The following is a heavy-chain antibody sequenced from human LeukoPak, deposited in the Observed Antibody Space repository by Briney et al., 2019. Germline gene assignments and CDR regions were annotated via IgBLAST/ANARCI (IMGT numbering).Heavy chain of an antibody. CDR1: GFTFSSYA. CDR2: ISSSSSYI. V-gene: IGHV3-21*04. CDR3: AKRQYSSSSSYYFDQ. D-gene: IGHD6-6*01. J-gene: IGHJ4*02. Sequence: GGSLRLSCVASGFTFSSYAMNWVRQAPGKGLEWVSSISSSSSYIYYADSMKGRFTISRDNAKRSLYLQMNSLRADDTAVYYCAKRQYSSSSSYYFDQWGQGTLVTVSS.